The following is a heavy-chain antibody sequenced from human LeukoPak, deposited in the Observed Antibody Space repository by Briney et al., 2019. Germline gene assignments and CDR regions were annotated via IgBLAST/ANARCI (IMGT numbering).Heavy chain of an antibody. V-gene: IGHV4-34*01. D-gene: IGHD3-22*01. Sequence: SETLSLTCAVYGGSFSGYYWSWIRQPPGKGLEWIGEINDSGSTNYNPSLKSRVTISVDTSKNQFSLKLSSVTAADTAVYYCARRRLSVGYYDSSGYYRVPKASDIWGQGTMVTVSS. CDR1: GGSFSGYY. J-gene: IGHJ3*02. CDR3: ARRRLSVGYYDSSGYYRVPKASDI. CDR2: INDSGST.